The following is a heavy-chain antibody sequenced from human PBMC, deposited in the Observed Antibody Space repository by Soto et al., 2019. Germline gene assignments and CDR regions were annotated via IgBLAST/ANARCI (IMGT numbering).Heavy chain of an antibody. J-gene: IGHJ4*02. D-gene: IGHD4-17*01. Sequence: QPGGSLRLSCTASGFTFTYYAISWVRQAPGKGLEWVSAISANGGGIYYADSVRGRFTISRDNSKNTVFLQMDSLRAEDTAVYYCGTGRDYHRDQFDYWGQGALVTVSS. CDR3: GTGRDYHRDQFDY. V-gene: IGHV3-23*01. CDR1: GFTFTYYA. CDR2: ISANGGGI.